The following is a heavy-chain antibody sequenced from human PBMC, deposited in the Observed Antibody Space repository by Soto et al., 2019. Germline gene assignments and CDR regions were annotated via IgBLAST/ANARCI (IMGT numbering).Heavy chain of an antibody. CDR2: IKSKTDGGTT. CDR3: TTLVVPAAYGYYYGMDV. J-gene: IGHJ6*02. Sequence: GGSLRLSCAASGFTFSNAWMNWVRQAPGKGLEWVGRIKSKTDGGTTDYAAPVKGRFTISRDDSKNTLYLQMNSLKTEDTAVYYCTTLVVPAAYGYYYGMDVWGQGTTVTVSS. V-gene: IGHV3-15*07. D-gene: IGHD2-2*01. CDR1: GFTFSNAW.